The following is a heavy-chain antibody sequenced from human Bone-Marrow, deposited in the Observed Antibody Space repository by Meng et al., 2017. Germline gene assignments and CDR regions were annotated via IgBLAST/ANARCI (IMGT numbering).Heavy chain of an antibody. CDR3: ARGVASPIFSTVVTPAFDY. D-gene: IGHD4-23*01. Sequence: QSQPHMWATCLFDPSAPLSPPCGVYGGSFSGYYXXXIRQPPGKGLEWIGEINHSGSTNYNPSLKSRVTISVDTSKNQFSLKLSSVTAADTAVYYCARGVASPIFSTVVTPAFDYWGQGTLVTVSS. CDR2: INHSGST. CDR1: GGSFSGYY. J-gene: IGHJ4*02. V-gene: IGHV4-34*01.